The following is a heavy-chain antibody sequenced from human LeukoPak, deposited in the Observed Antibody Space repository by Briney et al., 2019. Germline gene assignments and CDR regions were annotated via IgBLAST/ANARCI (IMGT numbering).Heavy chain of an antibody. CDR2: ISAYNGNT. V-gene: IGHV1-18*01. D-gene: IGHD3-10*01. Sequence: GASVKVSCKASGYTFTSYGISWVRQAPGQGLEWMGWISAYNGNTNYAQKLQGRVTMTTDTSTGTAYMELRSLRSDDTAVYYCARGLLWFGESYYFDYWGQGTLVTVSS. CDR3: ARGLLWFGESYYFDY. CDR1: GYTFTSYG. J-gene: IGHJ4*02.